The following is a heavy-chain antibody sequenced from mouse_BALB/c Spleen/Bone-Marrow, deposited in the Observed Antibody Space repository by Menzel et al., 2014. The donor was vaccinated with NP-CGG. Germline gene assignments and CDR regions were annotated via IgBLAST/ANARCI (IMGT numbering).Heavy chain of an antibody. CDR2: ISSGGSYT. Sequence: EVKLVESGGGLVKPGGSLKLSCAASGFTFSSYAMSWVRQSPEKRLEWVAEISSGGSYTYYPDTVTGRLTISRDNAKNTLYLEVSSLRSEDTAMYYCARDHYGYYTMDYWGQGTSVTVSS. CDR3: ARDHYGYYTMDY. V-gene: IGHV5-9-4*01. CDR1: GFTFSSYA. J-gene: IGHJ4*01. D-gene: IGHD1-2*01.